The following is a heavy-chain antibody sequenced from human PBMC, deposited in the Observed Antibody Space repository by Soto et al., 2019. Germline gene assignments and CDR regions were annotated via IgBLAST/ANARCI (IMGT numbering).Heavy chain of an antibody. CDR1: GGSISSSSYY. J-gene: IGHJ4*02. D-gene: IGHD6-19*01. V-gene: IGHV4-39*01. Sequence: QLQLQESGPGLVKPSETLSLTCTVSGGSISSSSYYWGWIRQPPGKGLEWIGSIYYSGSTYYNPSLKSRVTISVDTSKNQFSLKLSSVTAADTAVYYCARLRLSGWLFYFDYWGQGTLVTVSS. CDR3: ARLRLSGWLFYFDY. CDR2: IYYSGST.